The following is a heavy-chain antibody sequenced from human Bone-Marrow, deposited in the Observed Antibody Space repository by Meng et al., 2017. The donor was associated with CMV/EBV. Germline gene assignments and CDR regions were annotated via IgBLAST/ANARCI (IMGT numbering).Heavy chain of an antibody. CDR2: ISAYNGNT. CDR3: ASYGSMQSNYAMDV. V-gene: IGHV1-18*01. D-gene: IGHD3-16*01. CDR1: GYTFPSYA. Sequence: ASVKVSCKASGYTFPSYAISWVRQAPGQGLEWMGWISAYNGNTKFAQNLQGRVTMTRDTSTNTAYMELRSLRSDDTAVYYCASYGSMQSNYAMDVWGQGTTVTVSS. J-gene: IGHJ6*02.